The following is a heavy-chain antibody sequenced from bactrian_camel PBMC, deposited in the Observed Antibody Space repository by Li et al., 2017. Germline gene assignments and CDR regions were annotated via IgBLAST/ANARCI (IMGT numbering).Heavy chain of an antibody. CDR1: GYTYNRYC. J-gene: IGHJ6*01. CDR2: IDTDGRT. Sequence: HVQLVESGGGSVQAGGSLTLTCVASGYTYNRYCMGWFRLGPGKEREGVAIIDTDGRTFYADSVKGRFTISQDNAKNTFDLQMNGLNPEDTAVYYCAADRVAFPWDESTGADADFGYWGQGTQVTVS. D-gene: IGHD5*01. CDR3: AADRVAFPWDESTGADADFGY. V-gene: IGHV3-3*01.